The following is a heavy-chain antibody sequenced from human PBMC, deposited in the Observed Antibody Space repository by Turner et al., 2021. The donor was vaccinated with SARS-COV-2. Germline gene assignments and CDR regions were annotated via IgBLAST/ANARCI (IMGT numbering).Heavy chain of an antibody. CDR1: GYTLTELS. CDR2: IIPIFGAA. Sequence: QVQLVQSGAEVKKPGASVKVSCKVSGYTLTELSMHWVRQAPGKGLEWMGGIIPIFGAANYAQKFQGRVTITADESTSTAYMELSSLRSEDTAVYYCARDWAGGYNYWGQGTLVTVSS. CDR3: ARDWAGGYNY. D-gene: IGHD1-26*01. V-gene: IGHV1-69*13. J-gene: IGHJ4*02.